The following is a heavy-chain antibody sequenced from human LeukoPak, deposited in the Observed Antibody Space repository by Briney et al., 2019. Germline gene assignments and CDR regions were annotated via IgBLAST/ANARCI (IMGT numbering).Heavy chain of an antibody. CDR1: AFTFSSYS. Sequence: GGSLRLSCAGSAFTFSSYSMNWVRQAPGKGLEWVSSISGSSSDIYYADSVKGRFTISRDNAKNSVYLQMKSLRVEDTAVYYCGGGGYRGFRGFAFWARGTWLTVP. CDR2: ISGSSSDI. D-gene: IGHD1-26*01. V-gene: IGHV3-21*01. CDR3: GGGGYRGFRGFAF. J-gene: IGHJ4*02.